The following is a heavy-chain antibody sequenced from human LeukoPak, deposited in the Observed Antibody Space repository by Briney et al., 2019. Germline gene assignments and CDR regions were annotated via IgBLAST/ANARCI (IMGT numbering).Heavy chain of an antibody. D-gene: IGHD6-13*01. J-gene: IGHJ4*02. CDR2: INPSGGST. CDR3: ARESPELVHSFQHSSSWYLFDY. CDR1: GYTFTSYY. Sequence: ASVKVSCKASGYTFTSYYMHWVRQAPGQGLEWMGIINPSGGSTSYAQKFQGRVTMTRDMSTSTVYMELSSLRSEDTAVYYCARESPELVHSFQHSSSWYLFDYWGQGTLVTVSS. V-gene: IGHV1-46*01.